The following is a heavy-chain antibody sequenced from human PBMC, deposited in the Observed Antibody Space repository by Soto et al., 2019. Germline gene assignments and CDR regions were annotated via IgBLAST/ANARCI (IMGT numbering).Heavy chain of an antibody. CDR2: IKSKSEGGTT. J-gene: IGHJ4*02. CDR1: GFTLTDAW. V-gene: IGHV3-15*07. CDR3: NTVSPFEN. Sequence: EVQLVESGGGLVKPGGSLTLSCAASGFTLTDAWMNWVRQAPGKGPEWVGRIKSKSEGGTTDYVAPVKGRVIISRDESKNTLYLQMNSLKSEDTAVYYCNTVSPFENWGQGTQLSVSS.